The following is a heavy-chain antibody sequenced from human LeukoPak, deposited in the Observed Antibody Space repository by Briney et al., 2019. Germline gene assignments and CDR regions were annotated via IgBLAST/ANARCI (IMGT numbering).Heavy chain of an antibody. V-gene: IGHV1-46*01. CDR3: AREVMDNLRFDY. D-gene: IGHD1-14*01. J-gene: IGHJ4*02. CDR2: INPSGGDT. Sequence: ASVKVSCKASGYTFTSYYMHWVRQAPGQGLEWMGIINPSGGDTSYAQKFQGRLTMTRDTSTNTVYMELTSLRSEDAAVYYCAREVMDNLRFDYWGQGTLVTVSS. CDR1: GYTFTSYY.